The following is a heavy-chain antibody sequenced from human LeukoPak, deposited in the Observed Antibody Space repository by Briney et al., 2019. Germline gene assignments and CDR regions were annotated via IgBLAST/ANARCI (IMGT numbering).Heavy chain of an antibody. CDR2: MNPDSGDT. Sequence: ASVKVSCKASGYTFTTYDITWVRQATGQGLEWMGWMNPDSGDTAYAQKFQGRVAMTRDTSISTAYMELSSLRSEDTAVYYCARGLGDYYDTSDCHYAVPAHWGQGTLVTVSS. CDR3: ARGLGDYYDTSDCHYAVPAH. CDR1: GYTFTTYD. J-gene: IGHJ4*02. D-gene: IGHD3-22*01. V-gene: IGHV1-8*01.